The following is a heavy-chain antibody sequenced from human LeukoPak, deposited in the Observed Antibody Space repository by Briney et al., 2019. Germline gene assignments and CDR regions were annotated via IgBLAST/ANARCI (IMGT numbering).Heavy chain of an antibody. CDR3: AREGFRSHSGYYYYDMDV. V-gene: IGHV3-7*03. D-gene: IGHD6-25*01. CDR1: GFTFSNYW. J-gene: IGHJ6*02. CDR2: IKQDGSEK. Sequence: GGSLRLSCAASGFTFSNYWMSWVRQAPGKGLEWVANIKQDGSEKYYVDSVKGRFTISRDNAENSLSLQMNSLRAEDSAVYFCAREGFRSHSGYYYYDMDVWGQGTTVTVSS.